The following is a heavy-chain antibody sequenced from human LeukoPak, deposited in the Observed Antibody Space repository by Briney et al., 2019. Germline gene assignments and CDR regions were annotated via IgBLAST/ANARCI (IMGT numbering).Heavy chain of an antibody. J-gene: IGHJ4*02. V-gene: IGHV3-21*01. D-gene: IGHD2-2*01. Sequence: PGGSLRLSCAASGFTFSNYRMNWVRQAPGKGLEWVSSISSSSSYIYYADSVKGRLTISRDNAKNSLYLQMNSLRADDTAVYYCAREFCSSNSCYLEYWGQGTLVTVSS. CDR2: ISSSSSYI. CDR1: GFTFSNYR. CDR3: AREFCSSNSCYLEY.